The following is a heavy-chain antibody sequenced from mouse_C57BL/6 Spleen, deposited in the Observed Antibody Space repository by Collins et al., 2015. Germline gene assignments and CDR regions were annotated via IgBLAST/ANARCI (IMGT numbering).Heavy chain of an antibody. CDR2: IYPGNSDT. Sequence: EVQLQQSGTVLARPGASVKMSCKTSGYTFTSYWMHWVKQRPGQGLEWIGAIYPGNSDTSYNQKFKGKAKLTAVTSASTAYMELSSPTNEDSAVYYCTRPGDYYGSSYEGFYWYFDVWGTGTTVTVSS. J-gene: IGHJ1*03. CDR3: TRPGDYYGSSYEGFYWYFDV. CDR1: GYTFTSYW. V-gene: IGHV1-5*01. D-gene: IGHD1-1*01.